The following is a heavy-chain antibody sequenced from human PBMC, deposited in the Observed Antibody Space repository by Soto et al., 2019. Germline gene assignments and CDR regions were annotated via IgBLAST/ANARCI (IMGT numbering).Heavy chain of an antibody. CDR2: INHSGST. CDR3: ARTLIAVAGTGNYYYGMDV. J-gene: IGHJ6*02. CDR1: GGSFSGYY. Sequence: PSETLSLTCAVYGGSFSGYYWSWIRQPPGKGLEWIGEINHSGSTNYNPSLKSRVTISVDTSKNQFSLKLSSVTAADTAVYYCARTLIAVAGTGNYYYGMDVWGQGTTVTVSS. V-gene: IGHV4-34*01. D-gene: IGHD6-19*01.